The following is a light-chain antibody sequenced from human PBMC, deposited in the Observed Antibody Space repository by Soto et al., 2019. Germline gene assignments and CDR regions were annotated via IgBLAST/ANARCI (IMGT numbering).Light chain of an antibody. Sequence: EIVLTHSPATLSLSPWEIATLSCGASQSVSSYLAWYQQKPGQAPRLLIYDASNRATGIPARFSGSGSGTDFTLTISSLEPEDFAVYYCQQRSNFITFGQGTRLEIK. CDR1: QSVSSY. CDR3: QQRSNFIT. J-gene: IGKJ5*01. CDR2: DAS. V-gene: IGKV3-11*01.